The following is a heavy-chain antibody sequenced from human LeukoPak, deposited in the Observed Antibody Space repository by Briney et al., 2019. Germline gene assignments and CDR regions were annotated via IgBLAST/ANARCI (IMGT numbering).Heavy chain of an antibody. J-gene: IGHJ4*02. V-gene: IGHV3-48*03. CDR3: ATGITMIVVVISGEY. Sequence: GGSLRLSCAASGFTFSSYEMNWVRQAPGKGLEWVSYISSSGSTIYYADSVKGRFTISRDNAKNSLNLQMNSLRAEDTAVYYCATGITMIVVVISGEYWGQGTLVTVSS. CDR1: GFTFSSYE. D-gene: IGHD3-22*01. CDR2: ISSSGSTI.